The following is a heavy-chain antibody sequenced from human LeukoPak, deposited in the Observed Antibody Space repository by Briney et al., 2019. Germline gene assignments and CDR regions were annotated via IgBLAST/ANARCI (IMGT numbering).Heavy chain of an antibody. J-gene: IGHJ4*02. CDR1: GFTFSSYA. CDR2: ISGSGGST. Sequence: GGSLRLSCAASGFTFSSYAMSWVRQAPGKGLEWVSVISGSGGSTYYADSVKGRFTISRDNSKNTLYLQMNSLRAEDTAVYYCAKPVGYDYVWGSYHLDYWGQGTLVTVSS. D-gene: IGHD3-16*02. V-gene: IGHV3-23*01. CDR3: AKPVGYDYVWGSYHLDY.